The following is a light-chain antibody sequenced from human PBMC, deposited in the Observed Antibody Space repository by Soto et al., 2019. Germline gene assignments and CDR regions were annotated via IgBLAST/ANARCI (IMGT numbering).Light chain of an antibody. CDR1: QSVSSSY. CDR2: GAS. V-gene: IGKV3-20*01. J-gene: IGKJ5*01. Sequence: EIVLTQSPGTLSLSPGERATLSCRASQSVSSSYLAWYQQKAGQAPRLLMYGASSRATGIPDRFSGSGSGTDFTLTISRLEPEDFAVYYGQQYGSSPFTFGQGTRLEMK. CDR3: QQYGSSPFT.